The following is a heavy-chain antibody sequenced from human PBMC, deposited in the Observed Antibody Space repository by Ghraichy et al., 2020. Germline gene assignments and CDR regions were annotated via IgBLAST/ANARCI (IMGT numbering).Heavy chain of an antibody. CDR1: GGTFSSYA. V-gene: IGHV1-69*10. J-gene: IGHJ6*02. D-gene: IGHD5-18*01. CDR2: IIPILGIA. CDR3: ARGHHTAYGMDV. Sequence: VKVSCKASGGTFSSYAISWVRQAPGQGLEWMGRIIPILGIANYAQKFQGRVTITADKSTSTAYMELSSLRSEDTAVYYCARGHHTAYGMDVWGQGTTVTVSS.